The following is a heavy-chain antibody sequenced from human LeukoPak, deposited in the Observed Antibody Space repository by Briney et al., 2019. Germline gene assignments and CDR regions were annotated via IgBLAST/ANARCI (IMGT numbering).Heavy chain of an antibody. CDR1: GFTFSSYG. Sequence: GGSLRLSCAASGFTFSSYGMHWVRQAPGKGLEWVAVISYDGSNKYYADSVKGRFTISRDNSKNTLYLQMNSLRAEDTAVYYCAKNLNWSSEYFQHWGQGTLVTVSS. CDR2: ISYDGSNK. D-gene: IGHD1-20*01. CDR3: AKNLNWSSEYFQH. J-gene: IGHJ1*01. V-gene: IGHV3-30*18.